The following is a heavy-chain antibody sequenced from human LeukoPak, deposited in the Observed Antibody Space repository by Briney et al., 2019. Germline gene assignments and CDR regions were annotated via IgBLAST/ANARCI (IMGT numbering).Heavy chain of an antibody. CDR1: GFTFSDYY. CDR3: ARSNSYGYVRTMDV. CDR2: ITTSGSTI. D-gene: IGHD5-18*01. V-gene: IGHV3-11*01. J-gene: IGHJ6*02. Sequence: GGSLRLSCAASGFTFSDYYMSWIRQAPGKGLEWVLYITTSGSTIYYIDSVKGRFTISRDNAKNSLYLQMNSLRAEDTAVYYCARSNSYGYVRTMDVWGQGTTVTVSS.